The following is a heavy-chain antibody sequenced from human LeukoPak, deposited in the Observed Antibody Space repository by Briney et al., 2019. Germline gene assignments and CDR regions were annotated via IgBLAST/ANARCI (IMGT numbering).Heavy chain of an antibody. Sequence: SETLSLTCAVYGGSFSGYYWSWIRQPPGKGLEWIGEINHSGSTNYNPSLKSRVTISVDKSKNQFSLKLSSVTAADTAVYYCARVESYRHVDYWGQGTLVTVSS. J-gene: IGHJ4*02. V-gene: IGHV4-34*01. D-gene: IGHD3-16*02. CDR2: INHSGST. CDR1: GGSFSGYY. CDR3: ARVESYRHVDY.